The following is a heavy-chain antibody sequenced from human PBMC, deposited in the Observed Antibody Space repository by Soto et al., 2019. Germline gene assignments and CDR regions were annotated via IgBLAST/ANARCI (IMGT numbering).Heavy chain of an antibody. V-gene: IGHV4-39*01. CDR3: ARLMGGDYVGAFDI. CDR2: IYYSGST. Sequence: SETLSLTCTVSGGSISSSSYYWGWIRQPPGKGLEWIGSIYYSGSTYYNPSLKSRVTISVDTSKNQFSLKLSSVTAADTAVYYCARLMGGDYVGAFDIWGQGTMVTVSS. J-gene: IGHJ3*02. D-gene: IGHD4-17*01. CDR1: GGSISSSSYY.